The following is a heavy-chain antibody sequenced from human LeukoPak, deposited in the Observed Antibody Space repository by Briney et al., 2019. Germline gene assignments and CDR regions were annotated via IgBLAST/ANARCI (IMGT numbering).Heavy chain of an antibody. V-gene: IGHV1-18*04. D-gene: IGHD2/OR15-2a*01. Sequence: ASVKVSCKASGYSFTTYVITWGRQAPGQGPEWLGWINPQNGNTNFAQRFQGRVTMTTDTSTNTAYMELRSLTSDDTAVYYCARACTTFITQWCFSDFWGQGTLVTASS. J-gene: IGHJ4*02. CDR3: ARACTTFITQWCFSDF. CDR2: INPQNGNT. CDR1: GYSFTTYV.